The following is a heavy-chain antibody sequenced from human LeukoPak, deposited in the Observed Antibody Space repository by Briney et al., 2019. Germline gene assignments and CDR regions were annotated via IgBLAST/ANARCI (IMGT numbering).Heavy chain of an antibody. CDR3: ARDVTYYGGNWFDR. V-gene: IGHV3-48*04. CDR1: GFTFSSNG. CDR2: ISSAGSTI. Sequence: GGSLRLSCAASGFTFSSNGMSWVRQAPGKGLEWVSYISSAGSTIYYADSVKGRFTISRDNAKNSLYLQMNSLRAEDTAVYYCARDVTYYGGNWFDRWGQGTLVTVSS. D-gene: IGHD4-23*01. J-gene: IGHJ5*02.